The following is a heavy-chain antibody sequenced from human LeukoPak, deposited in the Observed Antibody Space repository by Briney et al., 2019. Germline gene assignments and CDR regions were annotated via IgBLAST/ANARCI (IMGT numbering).Heavy chain of an antibody. CDR1: GASMRTYY. D-gene: IGHD3-10*01. J-gene: IGHJ5*02. CDR3: ARTNYYGSGSYYPDL. V-gene: IGHV4-59*08. CDR2: IYHSGST. Sequence: SETLSLTCTVSGASMRTYYWSWIRQPPGKGLEWIGFIYHSGSTDYNPSPKSRGTISVDTSKNQFSLKLSSVTAADTAVYYCARTNYYGSGSYYPDLWGQGTLVTVSS.